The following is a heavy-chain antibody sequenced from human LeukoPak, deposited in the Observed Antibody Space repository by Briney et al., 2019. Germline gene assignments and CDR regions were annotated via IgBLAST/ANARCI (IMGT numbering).Heavy chain of an antibody. CDR1: GGSISSSSYY. J-gene: IGHJ6*03. V-gene: IGHV4-61*05. Sequence: TSETLSLTCTVSGGSISSSSYYWGWIRQPPGKGLEWIGYIHYTGSTNYNPSLKSRVTISVDTSKNQFSLKLSSVTAADTAVYYCARVEEGYGSGRRENYYYYYMDVWGKGTTVTISS. D-gene: IGHD3-10*01. CDR2: IHYTGST. CDR3: ARVEEGYGSGRRENYYYYYMDV.